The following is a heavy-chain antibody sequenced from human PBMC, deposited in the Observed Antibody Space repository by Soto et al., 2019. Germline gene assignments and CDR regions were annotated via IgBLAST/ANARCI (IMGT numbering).Heavy chain of an antibody. Sequence: QVQLVQSGAEVKKPGSSVKVSCKASGGTFSSYAISWVRQAPGQGLEWMGGIIPIFGTANYAQKFQGRVTITADESTSTAYMELSSLRSEDTAVYYCARGADYYDSSGYYPGSFDYWGQGTLVTVSS. D-gene: IGHD3-22*01. V-gene: IGHV1-69*01. J-gene: IGHJ4*02. CDR2: IIPIFGTA. CDR3: ARGADYYDSSGYYPGSFDY. CDR1: GGTFSSYA.